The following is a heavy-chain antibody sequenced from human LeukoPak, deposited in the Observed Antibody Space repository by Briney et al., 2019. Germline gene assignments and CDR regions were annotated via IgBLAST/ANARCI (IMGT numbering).Heavy chain of an antibody. D-gene: IGHD6-19*01. CDR2: IWYDGSKK. CDR3: AKVRSAGIDY. CDR1: GFTFNNYG. Sequence: GSLRLSCAASGFTFNNYGMHWVRQAPGKGLEWVAVIWYDGSKKYYADSVKGRFTISRDNSKNTLFVEMNSLRAEDTAIYYCAKVRSAGIDYWGQGTLVTVSS. V-gene: IGHV3-33*06. J-gene: IGHJ4*02.